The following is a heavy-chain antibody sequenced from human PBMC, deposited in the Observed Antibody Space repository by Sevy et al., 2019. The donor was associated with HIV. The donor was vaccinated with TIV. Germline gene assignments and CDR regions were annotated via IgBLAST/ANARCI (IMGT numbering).Heavy chain of an antibody. J-gene: IGHJ5*02. D-gene: IGHD3-22*01. CDR2: ISRTTTT. Sequence: GGSLRLSCKVSGFTFSVYNMHWVRQAPGKGLEWVSSISRTTTTYYADSVRGRFTISRDNAKNSLYLEMNSLRDDDTAVYYCAREAYYYDSREENWFDPWGQGTLVTVSS. V-gene: IGHV3-48*02. CDR3: AREAYYYDSREENWFDP. CDR1: GFTFSVYN.